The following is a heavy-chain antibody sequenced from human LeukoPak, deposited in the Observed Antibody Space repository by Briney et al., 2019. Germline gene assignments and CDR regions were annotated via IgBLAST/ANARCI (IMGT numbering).Heavy chain of an antibody. CDR2: IRDSGTT. CDR1: GFTFSTYP. Sequence: GGSLRLSCAASGFTFSTYPMNWVRQAPGKGLEWISHIRDSGTTDYADSVKGRFTTSRDNAKNSLYLQMNSLRAEDTAVYYCARGKHIVVVTAIIDYWGQGTLVTVSS. J-gene: IGHJ4*02. D-gene: IGHD2-21*02. V-gene: IGHV3-48*01. CDR3: ARGKHIVVVTAIIDY.